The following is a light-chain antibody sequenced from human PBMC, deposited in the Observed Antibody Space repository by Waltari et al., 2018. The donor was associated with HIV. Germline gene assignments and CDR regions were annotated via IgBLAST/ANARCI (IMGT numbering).Light chain of an antibody. V-gene: IGLV1-47*01. CDR2: RNN. J-gene: IGLJ2*01. CDR1: SSNNGSNY. Sequence: QSVLTQPPSASGTPGQRVTISCSGSSSNNGSNYVYWYQQLPGRAPKLLIDRNNQRPSGVPDRFSGSKSGTSASLAISGLRSDDEADYYCAAWDDSLRGVVFGGGAKLTVL. CDR3: AAWDDSLRGVV.